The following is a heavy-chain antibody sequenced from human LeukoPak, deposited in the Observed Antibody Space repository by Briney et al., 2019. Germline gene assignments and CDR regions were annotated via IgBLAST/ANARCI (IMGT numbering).Heavy chain of an antibody. CDR2: IIPILGIA. CDR1: GGTFSSYA. V-gene: IGHV1-69*04. Sequence: SVKVSCKASGGTFSSYAISWVRQAPGQGLEWMGRIIPILGIANYAQKLQGRVTITGDKSTSTAYMELSSLRSEDTAVYYCARAGIFGVVDNWFDPWGQGTLVTVSS. J-gene: IGHJ5*02. D-gene: IGHD3-3*01. CDR3: ARAGIFGVVDNWFDP.